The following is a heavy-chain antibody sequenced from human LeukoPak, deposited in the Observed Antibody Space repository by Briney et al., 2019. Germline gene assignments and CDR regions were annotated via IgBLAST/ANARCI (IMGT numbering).Heavy chain of an antibody. D-gene: IGHD2-15*01. J-gene: IGHJ4*02. CDR2: IHYSGSA. Sequence: SQTLSLTCTVSGGSISSGGYYWSWIRQPPGKGLEWIGYIHYSGSASYNPSLKSRGTISADTSKNQFSLKLSSVTAADTAVYYCARYNCTGGSCYYQPFDYWGQGTLVTVSS. V-gene: IGHV4-61*08. CDR3: ARYNCTGGSCYYQPFDY. CDR1: GGSISSGGYY.